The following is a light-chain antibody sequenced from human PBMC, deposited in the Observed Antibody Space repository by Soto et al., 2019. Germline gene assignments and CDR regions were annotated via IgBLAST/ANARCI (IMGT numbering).Light chain of an antibody. CDR2: KAS. CDR1: QSISSW. Sequence: DIQMTQSPSTLSASVGDRVTITCRASQSISSWLAWYQQKPGKAPKLLIYKASSLESGVPSRFSGSGSGTEFTLTISSLQPDDFATYYCQQYNNYWTFGQGTKVGIK. V-gene: IGKV1-5*03. J-gene: IGKJ1*01. CDR3: QQYNNYWT.